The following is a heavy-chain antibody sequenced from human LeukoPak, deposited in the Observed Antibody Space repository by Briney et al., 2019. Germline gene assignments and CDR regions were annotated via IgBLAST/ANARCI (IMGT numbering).Heavy chain of an antibody. Sequence: PSETLSLTCAVSGYSISSGYYWGWIWQPPGKGLEWIGSIYHTGNTYYNPSLKSRVTISVDTSKNQFSLRLSSVTAADTAAYYCARRFCGSGSCYLDYWGQGTLVTVSS. J-gene: IGHJ4*02. CDR2: IYHTGNT. CDR3: ARRFCGSGSCYLDY. V-gene: IGHV4-38-2*01. CDR1: GYSISSGYY. D-gene: IGHD2-15*01.